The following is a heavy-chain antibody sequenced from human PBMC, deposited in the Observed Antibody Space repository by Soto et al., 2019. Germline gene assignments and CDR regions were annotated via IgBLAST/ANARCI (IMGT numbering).Heavy chain of an antibody. V-gene: IGHV4-30-4*01. CDR3: AREARKDGGTYWYFDL. D-gene: IGHD2-15*01. CDR1: GGSISSGDYY. Sequence: QVQLQESGPGLVKPSQTLSLTCTVSGGSISSGDYYWSWIRQPPGSGLEWIGYIYYSGSTYYNPSLKSRVTISVDTSKNQFSLKLSSVTAADTAVYYCAREARKDGGTYWYFDLWGRGTLVTVSS. CDR2: IYYSGST. J-gene: IGHJ2*01.